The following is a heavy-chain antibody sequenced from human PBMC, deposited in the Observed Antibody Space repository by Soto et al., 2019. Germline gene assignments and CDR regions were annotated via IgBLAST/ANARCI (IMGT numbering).Heavy chain of an antibody. D-gene: IGHD4-17*01. Sequence: GGSLRLSCAGSGFTFSSHSMNWVRQAPGKGLEWVSSISSSSSYIYYADSVKGRFTISRDNAKNSLYLQMNSLRAEDTAVYYCAIDFLHDDYDSRAWFDPWGQETLVTVSS. CDR3: AIDFLHDDYDSRAWFDP. CDR1: GFTFSSHS. J-gene: IGHJ5*02. V-gene: IGHV3-21*01. CDR2: ISSSSSYI.